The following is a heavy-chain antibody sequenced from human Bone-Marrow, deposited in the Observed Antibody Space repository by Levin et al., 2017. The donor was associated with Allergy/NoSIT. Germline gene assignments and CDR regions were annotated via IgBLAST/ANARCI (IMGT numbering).Heavy chain of an antibody. Sequence: LSLTCAASGFTFSTSALSWVRQAPGKGLEWVSVISASGGSTDYADSVKGRFTISRDNSKNTLYLQMSSLRADDTAVYYCAKGPYSSSSRGYYFDYWGQGTLVTVSS. V-gene: IGHV3-23*01. CDR3: AKGPYSSSSRGYYFDY. CDR2: ISASGGST. CDR1: GFTFSTSA. J-gene: IGHJ4*02. D-gene: IGHD6-6*01.